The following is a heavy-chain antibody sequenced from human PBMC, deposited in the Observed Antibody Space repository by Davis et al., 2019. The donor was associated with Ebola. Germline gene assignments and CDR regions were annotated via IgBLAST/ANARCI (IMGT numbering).Heavy chain of an antibody. D-gene: IGHD5-12*01. J-gene: IGHJ5*02. CDR2: INAGNGNT. CDR3: ASEVATRWGFDP. V-gene: IGHV1-3*01. Sequence: AASVKVSCKASGYTFTSYAMHWVRQAPGQRLEWMGWINAGNGNTKYSQKFQGRVTITRDTSASTAYMELRSLRSDDTAVYYCASEVATRWGFDPWGQGTLVTVSS. CDR1: GYTFTSYA.